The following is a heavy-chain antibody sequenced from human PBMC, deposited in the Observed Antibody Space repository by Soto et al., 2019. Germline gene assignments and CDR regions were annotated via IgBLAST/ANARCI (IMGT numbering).Heavy chain of an antibody. CDR3: SRDLQAIYYIYY. D-gene: IGHD1-26*01. CDR1: GYTFPSYG. J-gene: IGHJ4*02. CDR2: ISSYNGNT. V-gene: IGHV1-18*04. Sequence: ALVKVSCKASGYTFPSYGISWVRRAPGQGLEWMGWISSYNGNTNYDQKLQCRFTMTTDPSTSTAYMELRGRRSYDTAVYYCSRDLQAIYYIYYWGQRTLLTVSA.